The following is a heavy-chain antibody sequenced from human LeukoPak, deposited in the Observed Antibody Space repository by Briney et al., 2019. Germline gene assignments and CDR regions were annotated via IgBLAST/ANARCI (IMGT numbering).Heavy chain of an antibody. Sequence: SETLSLTCTVSGASVGSAGYYWSWIRQPPGGGLEWIGYVYYIANTNYNPSLKSRVAMSVDPSKNQFSLKVKSVTAADTAMYYCARTQSQSGSYRYYFGYWGQGTLVTVSS. CDR3: ARTQSQSGSYRYYFGY. J-gene: IGHJ4*02. D-gene: IGHD1-26*01. CDR2: VYYIANT. CDR1: GASVGSAGYY. V-gene: IGHV4-61*08.